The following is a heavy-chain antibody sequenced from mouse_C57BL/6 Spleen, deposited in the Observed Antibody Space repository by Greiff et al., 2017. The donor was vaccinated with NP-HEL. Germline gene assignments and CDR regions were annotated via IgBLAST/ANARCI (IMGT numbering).Heavy chain of an antibody. CDR3: ARSPSITTVVDGY. Sequence: VKLMESGAELARPGASVKLSCKASGYTFTSYGISWVKQRTGQGLEWIGEIYPRSGNTYYNEKFKGKATLTADKSSSTAYMELRSLTSEDSAVYFCARSPSITTVVDGYWGQGTTLTVSS. CDR1: GYTFTSYG. J-gene: IGHJ2*01. CDR2: IYPRSGNT. V-gene: IGHV1-81*01. D-gene: IGHD1-1*01.